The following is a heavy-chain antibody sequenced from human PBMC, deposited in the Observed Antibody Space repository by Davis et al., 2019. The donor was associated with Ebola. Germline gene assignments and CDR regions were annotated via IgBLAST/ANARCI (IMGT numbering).Heavy chain of an antibody. CDR1: GYTFTSYY. J-gene: IGHJ6*04. V-gene: IGHV1-46*01. CDR3: AKITGRILRYYYYGMDV. D-gene: IGHD1-20*01. CDR2: INPSGGST. Sequence: ASVKVSCKASGYTFTSYYMHWVRQAPGQGLEWMGIINPSGGSTSYAQKFQGRVTMARDTSTSTVYMELRSLRSEDTAVYYCAKITGRILRYYYYGMDVWGKGTTVTVSS.